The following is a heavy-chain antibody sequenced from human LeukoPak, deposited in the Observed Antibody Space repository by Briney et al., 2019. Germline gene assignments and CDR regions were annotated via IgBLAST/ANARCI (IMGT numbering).Heavy chain of an antibody. V-gene: IGHV4-59*12. CDR3: ARNIAAAGTDWFDP. D-gene: IGHD6-13*01. CDR1: GDSISSSY. CDR2: ISNTGST. Sequence: SETLSLTCTISGDSISSSYWSWIRRPPERGLEWIAYISNTGSTNSNPSLKSRATISVDMSKNQFSLKLYSVTAADTAVYYCARNIAAAGTDWFDPWGQGTLVTVSS. J-gene: IGHJ5*02.